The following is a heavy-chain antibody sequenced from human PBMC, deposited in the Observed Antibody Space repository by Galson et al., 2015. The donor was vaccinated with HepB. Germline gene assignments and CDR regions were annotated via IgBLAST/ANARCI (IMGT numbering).Heavy chain of an antibody. V-gene: IGHV3-7*01. CDR3: ATEPLRSVPGAH. CDR2: MKKDGSDK. CDR1: GFTFSKYG. Sequence: SLRLSCAASGFTFSKYGMSWVRQAPGQGLEWVANMKKDGSDKFYVDSVKGRFTISRDTSDNSLYLQMNSLRTEDTAVYYCATEPLRSVPGAHWGQGALVTVSS. J-gene: IGHJ4*02. D-gene: IGHD6-19*01.